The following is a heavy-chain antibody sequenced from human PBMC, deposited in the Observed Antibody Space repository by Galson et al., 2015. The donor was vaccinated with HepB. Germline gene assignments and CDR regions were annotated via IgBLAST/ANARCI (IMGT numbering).Heavy chain of an antibody. D-gene: IGHD1-26*01. J-gene: IGHJ3*02. Sequence: CAISGDSVSSNSAAWNWIRQSPSRGLEWLGRTYYRSKWYNDYAVSVKSRITINPDTSKNQFSLQLNSVTPEDTAVYYCARDRVYSGSYLNTRGAFDIWGQGTMVTVSS. V-gene: IGHV6-1*01. CDR2: TYYRSKWYN. CDR3: ARDRVYSGSYLNTRGAFDI. CDR1: GDSVSSNSAA.